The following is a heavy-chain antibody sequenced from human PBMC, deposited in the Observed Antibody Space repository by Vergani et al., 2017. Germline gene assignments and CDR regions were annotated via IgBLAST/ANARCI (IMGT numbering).Heavy chain of an antibody. V-gene: IGHV2-70*15. J-gene: IGHJ6*02. CDR2: IDWDDEK. CDR3: ARVLWFGDNDGMDV. CDR1: GFSLSTSGMC. D-gene: IGHD3-10*01. Sequence: QVTLRESGPALLKPTQTLTLTCTFSGFSLSTSGMCVSWIRHPPGKALEWLARIDWDDEKYYSTSLKTRLTISKDTSKNQVVLTMTNMDPVDTATYYCARVLWFGDNDGMDVWGQGTTVTVSS.